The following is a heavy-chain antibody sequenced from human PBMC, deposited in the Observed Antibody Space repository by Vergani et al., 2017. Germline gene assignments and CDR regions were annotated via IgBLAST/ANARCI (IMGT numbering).Heavy chain of an antibody. D-gene: IGHD3-22*01. J-gene: IGHJ5*02. V-gene: IGHV4-61*02. Sequence: QVQLQESGPGLVKPSQTLSLTCTVSGGSISSGSYYWSWIRQPAGKGLEWIGRIYTSGSTNYNPSLKSRVTISVDTSKNQFSLKLSSVTAADTAVYYCAXDQDYYDSSGYYWIWFDPWGQGTLVTVSS. CDR1: GGSISSGSYY. CDR2: IYTSGST. CDR3: AXDQDYYDSSGYYWIWFDP.